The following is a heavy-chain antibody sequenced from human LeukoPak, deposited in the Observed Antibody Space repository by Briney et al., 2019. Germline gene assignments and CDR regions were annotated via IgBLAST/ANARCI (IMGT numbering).Heavy chain of an antibody. V-gene: IGHV4-34*01. Sequence: SETLSLTCAVYGGSFSGYYWSWIRQPPGKGLEWIGEINHSGSTNYNPSLKSRVTISVDTSKNQFSLKLSSVTAADTAVYFCARGKYYDSGSNFDYWGQGTLVTVSS. CDR2: INHSGST. CDR1: GGSFSGYY. J-gene: IGHJ4*02. CDR3: ARGKYYDSGSNFDY. D-gene: IGHD3-10*01.